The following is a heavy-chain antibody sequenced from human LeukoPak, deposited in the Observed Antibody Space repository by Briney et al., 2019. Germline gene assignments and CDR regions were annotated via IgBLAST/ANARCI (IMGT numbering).Heavy chain of an antibody. CDR3: ARGYCSSATCRHFDY. J-gene: IGHJ4*02. CDR1: GGSLSSSHW. CDR2: IYHSGSI. V-gene: IGHV4-4*02. Sequence: PSETLSLTCTVSGGSLSSSHWWSWVRQPPGKGPEWIVEIYHSGSINYNPSLKSRVTISIDKSKHQFSLKLSSVTAADTAVYYCARGYCSSATCRHFDYWGQGALVTVSS. D-gene: IGHD2-2*01.